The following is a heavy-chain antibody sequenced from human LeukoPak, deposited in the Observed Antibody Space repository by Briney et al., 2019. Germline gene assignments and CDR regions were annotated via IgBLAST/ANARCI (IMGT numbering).Heavy chain of an antibody. J-gene: IGHJ4*02. D-gene: IGHD3-10*01. CDR1: GFTLDDYA. CDR2: ISGDGGST. V-gene: IGHV3-43*02. CDR3: AKDGYYYGSGAHFCYLDY. Sequence: PGGSLRLSCAASGFTLDDYAMHWVRQAPGKGLEWVSLISGDGGSTYYADSVKGRFTISRDNSKNSLYLQMNSLRTEDTALYYCAKDGYYYGSGAHFCYLDYWGQGTLVTVSS.